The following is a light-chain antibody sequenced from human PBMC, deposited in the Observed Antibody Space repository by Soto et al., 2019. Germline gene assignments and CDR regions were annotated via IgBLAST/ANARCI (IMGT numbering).Light chain of an antibody. CDR2: EVS. Sequence: QSALTQPASVSGSPGQSITISCTGTSSDVGGYKYVSWYQLHPGKAPKLMIYEVSNRPSGISNRFSASKSGNTASLTIPGLQAEDEADYYCFSYTSSTAYVFGTGTKLTVL. CDR1: SSDVGGYKY. J-gene: IGLJ1*01. CDR3: FSYTSSTAYV. V-gene: IGLV2-14*01.